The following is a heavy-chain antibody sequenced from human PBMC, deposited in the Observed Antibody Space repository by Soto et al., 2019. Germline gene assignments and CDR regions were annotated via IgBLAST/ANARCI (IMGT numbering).Heavy chain of an antibody. D-gene: IGHD5-12*01. CDR3: TRDGYPFALDV. J-gene: IGHJ6*02. V-gene: IGHV3-7*03. Sequence: GGSLRLSCAASGFTFSTYWMSWVRQAPGKGLEWVANIKTDESEKYYVDSVRGRFTTSRDNARSFFYLQMNSLTGEDTAVYYCTRDGYPFALDVWGLGTSVTVSS. CDR1: GFTFSTYW. CDR2: IKTDESEK.